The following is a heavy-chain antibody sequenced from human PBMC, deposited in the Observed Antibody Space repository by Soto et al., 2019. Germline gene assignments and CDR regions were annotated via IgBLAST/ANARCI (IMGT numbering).Heavy chain of an antibody. D-gene: IGHD3-9*01. CDR3: ARHVNFILAGTGFDS. Sequence: PSGTLSLTCTVPGGSIRGYYWSWLRQPPGKGLEWIGYIYNIGSTNYNPSLRSRFTLSMDTSQEHFSLKFSFVTATDTAVYYWARHVNFILAGTGFDSWGGGNLVTVS. J-gene: IGHJ4*02. V-gene: IGHV4-59*08. CDR1: GGSIRGYY. CDR2: IYNIGST.